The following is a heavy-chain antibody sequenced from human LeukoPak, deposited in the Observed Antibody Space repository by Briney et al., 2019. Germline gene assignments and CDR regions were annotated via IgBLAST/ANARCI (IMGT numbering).Heavy chain of an antibody. Sequence: SETLSLTCGVYGGSFSGYYWSWIRQPPGKGLEWIGEVQHSGSTNYNPSLKSRLTISTDTSKNQFSLNLISVTAADTAVYYCARVRYIPNVKDDYYYMDVWGKGTTVTVSS. CDR2: VQHSGST. J-gene: IGHJ6*03. V-gene: IGHV4-34*01. CDR1: GGSFSGYY. CDR3: ARVRYIPNVKDDYYYMDV. D-gene: IGHD1-14*01.